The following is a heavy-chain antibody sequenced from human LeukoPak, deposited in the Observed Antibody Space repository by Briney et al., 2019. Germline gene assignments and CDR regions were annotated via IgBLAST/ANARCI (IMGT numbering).Heavy chain of an antibody. CDR1: GYSISSGYY. J-gene: IGHJ4*02. V-gene: IGHV4-38-2*02. CDR3: ARTVLLWFGELRNYFDY. CDR2: IYHSGST. Sequence: SETLSLTCTVSGYSISSGYYWGWIRQPPGKGLEWIGSIYHSGSTYYNPSLKSRVTISVDTSKNQSSLKLSSETAADTAVYYCARTVLLWFGELRNYFDYWGQGTLVTVSS. D-gene: IGHD3-10*01.